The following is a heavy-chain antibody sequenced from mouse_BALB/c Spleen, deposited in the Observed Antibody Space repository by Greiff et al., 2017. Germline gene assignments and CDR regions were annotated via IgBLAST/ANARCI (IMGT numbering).Heavy chain of an antibody. Sequence: EVQRVESGGGLVQPGGSRKLSCAASGFTFSSFGMHWVRQAPEKGLEWVAYISSGSSTIYYADTVKGRFTISRDNPKNTLFLQMTSLRSEDTAMYYCAVYDSYAMDDWGQGTSVTVSS. V-gene: IGHV5-17*02. CDR3: AVYDSYAMDD. D-gene: IGHD1-3*01. J-gene: IGHJ4*01. CDR1: GFTFSSFG. CDR2: ISSGSSTI.